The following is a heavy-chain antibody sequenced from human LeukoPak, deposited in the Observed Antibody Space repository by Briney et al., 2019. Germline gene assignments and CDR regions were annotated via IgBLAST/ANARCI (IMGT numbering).Heavy chain of an antibody. CDR2: IYPGDSDT. CDR1: GYSFMTYW. CDR3: ARLSMIDTFDI. J-gene: IGHJ3*02. V-gene: IGHV5-51*01. Sequence: GESLKISCQASGYSFMTYWIGWVRQMPGKGPEWMAIIYPGDSDTKYSPSFQDQVTISADKSINTAYLHWRSLKASDTAMYYRARLSMIDTFDIWGLGTVVTVSS. D-gene: IGHD3-22*01.